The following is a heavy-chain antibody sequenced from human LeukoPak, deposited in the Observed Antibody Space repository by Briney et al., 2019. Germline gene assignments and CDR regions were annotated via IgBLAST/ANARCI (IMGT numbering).Heavy chain of an antibody. CDR3: ARDLGGVASEGGWAFDI. J-gene: IGHJ3*02. Sequence: GGSLRLSCSASGFTFSSHSMNWVRQAPGKGLEWVASISSSSSYIYYADSVKGRFTISRDTAKNSLYLQMNSLRAEDTAVYYCARDLGGVASEGGWAFDIWGQGTMVTVSS. V-gene: IGHV3-21*01. CDR1: GFTFSSHS. CDR2: ISSSSSYI. D-gene: IGHD2-8*02.